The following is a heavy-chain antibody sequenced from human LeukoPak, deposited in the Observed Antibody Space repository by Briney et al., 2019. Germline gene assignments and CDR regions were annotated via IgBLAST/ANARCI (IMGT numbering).Heavy chain of an antibody. Sequence: GGSLRLSCAASGFTFTIFGFNWVRQAPGKVPEWVSYIDARSGITYYADSVQGRFTISRDNAKNSLYLQMNSLRAEDTAVYYCARDQTVTGGFDYWGQGILVTVSS. D-gene: IGHD4-17*01. CDR3: ARDQTVTGGFDY. J-gene: IGHJ4*02. CDR1: GFTFTIFG. CDR2: IDARSGIT. V-gene: IGHV3-48*04.